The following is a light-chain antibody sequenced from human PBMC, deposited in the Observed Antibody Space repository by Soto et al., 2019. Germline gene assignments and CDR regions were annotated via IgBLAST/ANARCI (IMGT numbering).Light chain of an antibody. CDR3: SSYTSYTSYV. V-gene: IGLV2-14*01. CDR1: SSDVGGYKY. Sequence: QPVLTQPASVSGAPVQSIAISCTGTSSDVGGYKYVSWYQQYPGKAPKLMIYDVSNRPSGVPDRFSGSKSGNTASLTISGLQSEDEADYYCSSYTSYTSYVFGTGTKAPS. J-gene: IGLJ1*01. CDR2: DVS.